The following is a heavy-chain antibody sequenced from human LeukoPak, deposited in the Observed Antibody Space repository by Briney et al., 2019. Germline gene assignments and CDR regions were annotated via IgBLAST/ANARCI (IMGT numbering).Heavy chain of an antibody. V-gene: IGHV4-39*07. D-gene: IGHD3-9*01. J-gene: IGHJ5*02. CDR1: GGSISSSSYY. CDR3: ARGDYDILTGWFDP. Sequence: PSETLSLTCTVSGGSISSSSYYWGWIRQPPGKGLEWIGSIYYSGSTYYNPSLKCRVTISVDTSKNQFSLKLSSVAAADTAVYYCARGDYDILTGWFDPWGQGTLVTVSS. CDR2: IYYSGST.